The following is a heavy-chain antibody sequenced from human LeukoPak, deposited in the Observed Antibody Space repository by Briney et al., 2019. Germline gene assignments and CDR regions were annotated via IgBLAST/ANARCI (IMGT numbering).Heavy chain of an antibody. V-gene: IGHV3-48*03. CDR1: GFTFSSYD. CDR3: ARDIGAAGIRLDP. J-gene: IGHJ5*02. CDR2: ISSSGNTI. D-gene: IGHD6-13*01. Sequence: GGSLRLSCGASGFTFSSYDMNWVRQAPGKGLEWVSYISSSGNTIYYADSVKGRFTISRDNPKNSLYLQMNSLRAEDTAVYYCARDIGAAGIRLDPRGQGTLVTVSS.